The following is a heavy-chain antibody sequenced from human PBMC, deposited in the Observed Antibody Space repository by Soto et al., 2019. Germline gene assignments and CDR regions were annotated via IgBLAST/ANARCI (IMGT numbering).Heavy chain of an antibody. V-gene: IGHV4-59*01. CDR2: IYYSGST. CDR3: ARGGSNNWQWLDP. J-gene: IGHJ5*02. CDR1: GTSINNYY. Sequence: SETLSLTCTVSGTSINNYYWSWIRQPPGKGLEWIGYIYYSGSTNYNPSLKSRVTISVDTSKNQFSLNLSSVTAADTAVYYCARGGSNNWQWLDPCGQGTMVTVSS. D-gene: IGHD1-1*01.